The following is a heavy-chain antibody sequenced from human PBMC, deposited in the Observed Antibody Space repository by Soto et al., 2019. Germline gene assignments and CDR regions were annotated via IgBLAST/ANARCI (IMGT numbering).Heavy chain of an antibody. CDR1: GGSFSGYY. CDR3: ARGVAAAGDY. D-gene: IGHD6-13*01. Sequence: SETLSLTCAVYGGSFSGYYWSWIRQPPGKGLEWIGEINHSGSTNYNPSLKSRVTISVDTSKNQFSLKLSSVTAADTAVYYCARGVAAAGDYWGQGTLVTVSS. J-gene: IGHJ4*02. V-gene: IGHV4-34*01. CDR2: INHSGST.